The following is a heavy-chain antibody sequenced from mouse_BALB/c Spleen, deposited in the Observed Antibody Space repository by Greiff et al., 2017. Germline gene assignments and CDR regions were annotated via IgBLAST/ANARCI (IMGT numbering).Heavy chain of an antibody. V-gene: IGHV14-3*02. CDR1: GFNIKDTY. D-gene: IGHD4-1*01. Sequence: EVKLQESGAELVKPGASVKLSCTASGFNIKDTYMHWVKQRPEQGLEWIGRIDPANGNTKYDPKFQGKATITADTSSNTAYLQLSSLTSEDTAVYYCALTGTGYFDYWGQGTTLTVSS. CDR3: ALTGTGYFDY. J-gene: IGHJ2*01. CDR2: IDPANGNT.